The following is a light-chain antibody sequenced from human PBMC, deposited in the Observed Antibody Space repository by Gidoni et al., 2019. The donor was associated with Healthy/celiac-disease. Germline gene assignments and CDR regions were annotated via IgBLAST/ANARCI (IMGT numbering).Light chain of an antibody. CDR2: AAS. CDR3: QQSYSTPLP. V-gene: IGKV1-39*01. J-gene: IGKJ4*01. CDR1: QSISSY. Sequence: IQMTQSPSSLSASVGDRVTITCRASQSISSYLHWYQQKPGKAPKLLIYAASSLQSGVPSRFSGSGSGTDFTLTISSLHPEDFATYYCQQSYSTPLPFGGGTKVEIK.